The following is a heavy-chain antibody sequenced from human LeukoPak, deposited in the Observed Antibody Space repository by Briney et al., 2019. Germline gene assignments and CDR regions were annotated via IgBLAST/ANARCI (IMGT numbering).Heavy chain of an antibody. CDR2: MNPNSGNT. D-gene: IGHD4-17*01. CDR3: ARAYYGDYALYYYYYMDV. Sequence: ASVKVSCKASGYTFTSYDINWVRQATGQGLEWMGWMNPNSGNTGYAQKFQGRVTMTRNTSISTAYMEPSSLRSEDTAVYYCARAYYGDYALYYYYYMDVWGKGTTVTISS. CDR1: GYTFTSYD. J-gene: IGHJ6*03. V-gene: IGHV1-8*01.